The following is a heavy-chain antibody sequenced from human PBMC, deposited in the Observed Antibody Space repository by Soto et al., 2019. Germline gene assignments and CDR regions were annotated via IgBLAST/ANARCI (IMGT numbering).Heavy chain of an antibody. J-gene: IGHJ5*02. V-gene: IGHV3-30-3*01. Sequence: GGSLRLSCAASGFTFSSYAMHWVRQAPGKGLEWVAVISYDGSNKYYADSVKGRFTISRDNSKNTLYLQMNSLRAEDTAVYYCARALSGSWFDPWGQGALVTVSS. CDR3: ARALSGSWFDP. D-gene: IGHD1-26*01. CDR2: ISYDGSNK. CDR1: GFTFSSYA.